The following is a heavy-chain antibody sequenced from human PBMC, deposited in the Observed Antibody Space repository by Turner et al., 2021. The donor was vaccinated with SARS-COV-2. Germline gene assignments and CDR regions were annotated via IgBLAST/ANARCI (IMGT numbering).Heavy chain of an antibody. D-gene: IGHD1-26*01. CDR1: GYTLIELS. CDR3: ATDYAIVEATLLDY. CDR2: FDPEDGET. J-gene: IGHJ4*02. Sequence: QVQLVQSGAEVKKPGAPVKVSCTVSGYTLIELSMHWVRQAPGKGLEWMGGFDPEDGETIYAQKFQGRVTMTEDTSTDTAYMELSSLRSEDTAVYYCATDYAIVEATLLDYWGQGTLVTVSS. V-gene: IGHV1-24*01.